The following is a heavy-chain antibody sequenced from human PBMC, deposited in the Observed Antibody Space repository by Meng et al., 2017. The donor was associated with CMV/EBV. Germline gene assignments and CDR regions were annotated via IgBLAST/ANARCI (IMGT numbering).Heavy chain of an antibody. V-gene: IGHV3-23*03. Sequence: GGSLRPSCAASGFTFSSYAMSWVRQAPGKGLEWVSVIYSGGSSTYYADSVKGRFTISRDNAKNSLYLQMNSLRAEDTAVYYCAAELVADYYYYYGMDVWGQGTTVTVSS. J-gene: IGHJ6*02. CDR3: AAELVADYYYYYGMDV. CDR2: IYSGGSST. D-gene: IGHD2-8*02. CDR1: GFTFSSYA.